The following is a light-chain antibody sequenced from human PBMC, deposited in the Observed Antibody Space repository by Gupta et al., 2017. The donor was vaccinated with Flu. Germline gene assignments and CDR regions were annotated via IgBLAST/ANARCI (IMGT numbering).Light chain of an antibody. CDR2: GNS. J-gene: IGLJ2*01. CDR1: SSNIGAGYD. Sequence: QSVLTQPPSVSGAPGQRVTISCTGSSSNIGAGYDVHWYQQLPGTAPKLLIYGNSKRPSAVPDRFSGSKSGTSASLAITGLQAEDEADYYCQSYDSSLSGLFGGGTKLTVL. V-gene: IGLV1-40*01. CDR3: QSYDSSLSGL.